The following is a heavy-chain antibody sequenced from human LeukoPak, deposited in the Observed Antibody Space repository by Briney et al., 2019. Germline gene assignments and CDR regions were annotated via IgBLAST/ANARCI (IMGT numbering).Heavy chain of an antibody. J-gene: IGHJ3*02. CDR1: GGTFSSYA. D-gene: IGHD1-26*01. Sequence: SVKVSCKASGGTFSSYAISWVRQAPGQGLEWMGRIIPIFGTANYAQKFQGRVTITTDESTSTAYMELSSLRSEDTAVYYCARGATGSPSFDIWGQGTMVTVYS. CDR3: ARGATGSPSFDI. CDR2: IIPIFGTA. V-gene: IGHV1-69*05.